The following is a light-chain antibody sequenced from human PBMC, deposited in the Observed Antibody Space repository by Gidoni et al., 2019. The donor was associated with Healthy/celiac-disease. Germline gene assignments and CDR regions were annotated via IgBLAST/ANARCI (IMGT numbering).Light chain of an antibody. CDR2: EGS. Sequence: QSALPQPASVSGSPGQSLTISCTGTSSAVGSYNLVSWYQQHPGKAPKLMIYEGSKRPSGVSNRFSGSKSGNTASLTISGLQAEDEADYYCCSYAPWVFGGGTKLTVL. CDR3: CSYAPWV. V-gene: IGLV2-23*01. CDR1: SSAVGSYNL. J-gene: IGLJ3*02.